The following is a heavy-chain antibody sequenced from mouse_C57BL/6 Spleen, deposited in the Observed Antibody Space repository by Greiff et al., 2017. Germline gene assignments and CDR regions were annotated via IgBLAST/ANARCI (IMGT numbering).Heavy chain of an antibody. CDR1: GYTFTSYW. Sequence: VQLQQPGAELVRPGTSVKLSCKASGYTFTSYWMHWVKQRPGQGLEWIGVIDPSDSYTNYNQKFKGKATLTVDTSSSTAYMQLSSLTSEDSAVYYCARSPLTGTRGYYYAMDYWGQGTSVTVSS. CDR2: IDPSDSYT. V-gene: IGHV1-59*01. D-gene: IGHD4-1*01. CDR3: ARSPLTGTRGYYYAMDY. J-gene: IGHJ4*01.